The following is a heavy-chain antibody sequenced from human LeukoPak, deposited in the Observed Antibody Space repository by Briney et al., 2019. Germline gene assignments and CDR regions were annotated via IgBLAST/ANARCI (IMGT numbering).Heavy chain of an antibody. V-gene: IGHV4-4*02. D-gene: IGHD6-13*01. J-gene: IGHJ4*02. CDR1: GGSISSSNR. CDR2: IHHSGSK. Sequence: SGTLSLTCAVSGGSISSSNRWSWVRQPPGKGLEWIGEIHHSGSKNYSPSLNNRVTISVDKSKSQFSLKLTSVTVADTALYYCACKTTAAAGTFDYWGQGTLVTVSS. CDR3: ACKTTAAAGTFDY.